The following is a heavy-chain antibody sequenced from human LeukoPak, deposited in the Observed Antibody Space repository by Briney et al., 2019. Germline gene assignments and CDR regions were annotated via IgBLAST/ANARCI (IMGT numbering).Heavy chain of an antibody. CDR1: GFTFDDYA. J-gene: IGHJ4*02. Sequence: GRSLRLSCAASGFTFDDYAMHWVRQAPGKGLEWVSGISWNSGSIGYADSVKGRFTISRDNAKNSLYLQMNSLRAEDTAVYYCARDAMSSGGLDYWGQGTLVTVSS. CDR2: ISWNSGSI. V-gene: IGHV3-9*01. CDR3: ARDAMSSGGLDY. D-gene: IGHD6-19*01.